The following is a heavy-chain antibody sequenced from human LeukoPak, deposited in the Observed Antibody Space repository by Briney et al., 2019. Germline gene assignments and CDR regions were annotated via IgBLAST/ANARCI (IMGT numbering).Heavy chain of an antibody. J-gene: IGHJ6*03. V-gene: IGHV1-2*02. Sequence: ASVKVSCKASGYTFTGYYMHWVRQAPGQGLEWMGWINPNSGGTNYAQKFQGRVTMTRDTSISTAYMELSRLRSDDTAVYYCAREYYGSGSYWPYYYYYMDVWGKGTTVTISS. D-gene: IGHD3-10*01. CDR1: GYTFTGYY. CDR3: AREYYGSGSYWPYYYYYMDV. CDR2: INPNSGGT.